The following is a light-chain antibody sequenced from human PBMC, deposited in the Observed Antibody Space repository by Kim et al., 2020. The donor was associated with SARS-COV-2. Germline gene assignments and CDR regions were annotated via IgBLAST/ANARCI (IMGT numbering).Light chain of an antibody. CDR3: SAWDGSLNGWV. V-gene: IGLV1-44*01. Sequence: GRRVTSSSSGSSSKVGRNSVNRYQHLPGTAPKLLLYTNNQRPSGVPDRVSGSKSGSSASLDISGLQADDEADYYCSAWDGSLNGWVFGGGTQLTVL. J-gene: IGLJ3*02. CDR1: SSKVGRNS. CDR2: TNN.